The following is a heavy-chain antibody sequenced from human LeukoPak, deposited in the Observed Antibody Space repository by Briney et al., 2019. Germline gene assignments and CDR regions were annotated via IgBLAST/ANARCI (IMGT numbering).Heavy chain of an antibody. V-gene: IGHV4-59*01. D-gene: IGHD1-26*01. Sequence: PSETLSLTCTVSGGFISSYYWSWIRQPPGKGLEWIGYIYYSGSTNYNPSLKSRVTISVDTSKNQFSLKLSSVTAADTAVYYCARDGDSGSYYGDAFDIWGQGTMVTVSS. CDR1: GGFISSYY. CDR2: IYYSGST. CDR3: ARDGDSGSYYGDAFDI. J-gene: IGHJ3*02.